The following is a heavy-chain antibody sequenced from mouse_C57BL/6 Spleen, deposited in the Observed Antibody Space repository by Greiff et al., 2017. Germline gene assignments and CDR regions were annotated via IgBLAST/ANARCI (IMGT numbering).Heavy chain of an antibody. V-gene: IGHV1-69*01. CDR3: ARDYGSSHFDY. J-gene: IGHJ2*01. CDR2: IDPSDSYT. D-gene: IGHD1-1*01. Sequence: QVQLQQPGAELVMPGASVKLSCKASGYTFTSYWMHWVKQRPGQGLEWIGEIDPSDSYTNYNQKFKGKSTLTVDKSSSTASMQLSSRTSEASAVYYCARDYGSSHFDYWGQGTTLTVSS. CDR1: GYTFTSYW.